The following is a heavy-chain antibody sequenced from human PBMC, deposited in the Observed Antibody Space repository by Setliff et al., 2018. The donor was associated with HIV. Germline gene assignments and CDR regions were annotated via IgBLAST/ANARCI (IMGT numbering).Heavy chain of an antibody. CDR2: IRYDGSNK. D-gene: IGHD6-19*01. CDR3: AKDLRSGWYPYFDY. J-gene: IGHJ4*02. Sequence: GGSLRLSCAASGFTFSSYGMHWVRQAPGKGLEWVAFIRYDGSNKYYADSVKGRFTISRDNSKNALYLQMNSLRAEDTAVYYCAKDLRSGWYPYFDYWGQGTLVTVSS. V-gene: IGHV3-30*02. CDR1: GFTFSSYG.